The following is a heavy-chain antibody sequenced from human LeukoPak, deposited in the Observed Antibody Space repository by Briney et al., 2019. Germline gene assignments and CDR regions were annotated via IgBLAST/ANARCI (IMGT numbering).Heavy chain of an antibody. D-gene: IGHD3-10*01. CDR2: IYYSGST. J-gene: IGHJ3*02. CDR3: ARTTMVRGVGGAFDI. V-gene: IGHV4-59*01. Sequence: PSGTLSLTCTVSGGSISSYYWSWIRQPPGKGLEWIGYIYYSGSTNYNPSLKSRVTISVDTSKNQFSLKLSSVTAADTAVYYCARTTMVRGVGGAFDIWGQGTMVTVSS. CDR1: GGSISSYY.